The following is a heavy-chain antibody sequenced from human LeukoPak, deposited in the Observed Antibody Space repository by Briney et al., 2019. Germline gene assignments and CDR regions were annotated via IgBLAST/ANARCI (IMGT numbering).Heavy chain of an antibody. CDR2: ISYDGSNK. V-gene: IGHV3-30-3*01. CDR3: ASDRVLLWFGELNY. CDR1: GFTFSSYA. D-gene: IGHD3-10*01. J-gene: IGHJ4*02. Sequence: PGGSLRLSCAAFGFTFSSYAMHWVRQAPGKGLEWVAVISYDGSNKYYADSVKGRFTISRDNSKNTLYLQMSSLRAEDTAVYYCASDRVLLWFGELNYWGQGTLVTVSS.